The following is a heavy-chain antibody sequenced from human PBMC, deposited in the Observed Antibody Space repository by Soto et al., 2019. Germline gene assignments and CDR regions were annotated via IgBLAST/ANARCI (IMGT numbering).Heavy chain of an antibody. CDR3: ARGGSGWYYNWFDS. V-gene: IGHV4-59*01. Sequence: LTCTVSGGSIIRYYWSWIRQPPGKGLEWIGYIYYSGSTNYNPSLKSRVTISVDTSKNQFSLKLSSVTAADTAVYYCARGGSGWYYNWFDSSGHRTLVTGSS. J-gene: IGHJ5*01. CDR1: GGSIIRYY. CDR2: IYYSGST. D-gene: IGHD6-13*01.